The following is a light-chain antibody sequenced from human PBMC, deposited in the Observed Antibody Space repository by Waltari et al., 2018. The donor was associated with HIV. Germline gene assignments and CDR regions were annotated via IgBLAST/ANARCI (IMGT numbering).Light chain of an antibody. CDR1: SSNIGNDN. CDR3: VGWDASLSAYV. CDR2: KNY. J-gene: IGLJ1*01. V-gene: IGLV1-47*01. Sequence: QSVLTQPPSASGTPGQRVTISCSGSSSNIGNDNVYWYQQLPGTAPKLLIFKNYRRPSGCPARFAGSKSGTSASLAISGLRSEDEADYYCVGWDASLSAYVFGTGTKVTIL.